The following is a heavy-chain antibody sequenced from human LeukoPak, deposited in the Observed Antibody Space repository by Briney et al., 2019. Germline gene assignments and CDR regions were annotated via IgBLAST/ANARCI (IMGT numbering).Heavy chain of an antibody. CDR2: FDPEDGET. V-gene: IGHV1-24*01. Sequence: ASVKVSCKVSGYTLTELSMHWVRQAPGKGLEWMGGFDPEDGETIYAQKFQGRVTMTGDTSTDTAYMELSSLRSEDTAVYYCATAIPSITMIVARILGYWGQGTLVTVSS. D-gene: IGHD3-22*01. CDR3: ATAIPSITMIVARILGY. J-gene: IGHJ4*02. CDR1: GYTLTELS.